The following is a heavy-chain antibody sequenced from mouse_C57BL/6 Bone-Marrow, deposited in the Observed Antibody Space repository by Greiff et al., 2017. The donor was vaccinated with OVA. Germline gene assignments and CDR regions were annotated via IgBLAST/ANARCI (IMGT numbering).Heavy chain of an antibody. Sequence: VQLQQSGAELARPGASVKLSCKASGYTFTSYGISWVKQRTGQGLEWIGEIYPRSGNTYYNEKFKGKATLTADKSSSTAYMELRSLTSADSAVYFCARTSWGFSAWFAYWGQGTLVTVSA. D-gene: IGHD4-1*01. J-gene: IGHJ3*01. CDR1: GYTFTSYG. CDR3: ARTSWGFSAWFAY. CDR2: IYPRSGNT. V-gene: IGHV1-81*01.